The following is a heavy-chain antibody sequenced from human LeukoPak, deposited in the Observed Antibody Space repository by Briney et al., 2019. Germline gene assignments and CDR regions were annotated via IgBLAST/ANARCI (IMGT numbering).Heavy chain of an antibody. V-gene: IGHV3-30-3*01. J-gene: IGHJ5*02. D-gene: IGHD2-2*02. Sequence: GGSLRHSCAASGFTFSSYAMHWVRQAPGKGLEWGAVISYDGSNKYYADSVKGRFTISRDNSKNTLYLQMNRLRAEDTAVYYCARDSFASHCSSTSCYTGWFDPWGQGTLVTVSS. CDR3: ARDSFASHCSSTSCYTGWFDP. CDR1: GFTFSSYA. CDR2: ISYDGSNK.